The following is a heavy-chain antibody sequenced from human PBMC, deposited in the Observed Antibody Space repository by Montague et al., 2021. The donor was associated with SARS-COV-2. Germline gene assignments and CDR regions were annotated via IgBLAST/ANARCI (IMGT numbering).Heavy chain of an antibody. Sequence: SLRLSCAASGFTVSSNYMSWVRQAPGKGLEWVSVIYSGGSTYYADSVKGRFTISRDNSKNTLYFQMNSLRAEDTAVYYCARDAGGNFPTSFDYWGQGTLVTVSS. J-gene: IGHJ4*02. CDR1: GFTVSSNY. CDR2: IYSGGST. D-gene: IGHD4-23*01. CDR3: ARDAGGNFPTSFDY. V-gene: IGHV3-53*01.